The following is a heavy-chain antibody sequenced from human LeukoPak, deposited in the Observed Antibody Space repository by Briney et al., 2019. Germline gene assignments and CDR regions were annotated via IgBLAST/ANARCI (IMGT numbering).Heavy chain of an antibody. V-gene: IGHV3-21*01. D-gene: IGHD1-14*01. CDR2: ISKSSALK. CDR3: VRGGNRDQ. Sequence: GGSLRLSCVASQYDFNGYTFTWVRQAPGKGLEYVSSISKSSALKYYAESVRGRFTISRNNAESSLFLDMTDLGGEDTAVYFCVRGGNRDQWGQGTLVTVSS. J-gene: IGHJ4*02. CDR1: QYDFNGYT.